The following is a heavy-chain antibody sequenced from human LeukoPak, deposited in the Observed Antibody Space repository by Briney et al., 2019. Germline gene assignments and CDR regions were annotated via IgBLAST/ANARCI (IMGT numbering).Heavy chain of an antibody. CDR1: GYTFTHNW. V-gene: IGHV5-51*01. CDR3: ARHRATGTWSDFDY. CDR2: IFPADSNT. J-gene: IGHJ4*02. Sequence: GESLKISCKVSGYTFTHNWIGWVRQKPGRGLEWLGVIFPADSNTAYNSSFRGQVTISVDRSIDTAYLQWGSLKASDSAIYYCARHRATGTWSDFDYWGQGTVVTVSS. D-gene: IGHD1-14*01.